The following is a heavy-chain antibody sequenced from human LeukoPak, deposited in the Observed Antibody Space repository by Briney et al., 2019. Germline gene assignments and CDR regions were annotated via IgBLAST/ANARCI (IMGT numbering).Heavy chain of an antibody. CDR2: ISFDGSIT. D-gene: IGHD2-21*02. CDR3: ARERAYCGGDCFPYYFDY. J-gene: IGHJ4*02. Sequence: GGSLRLSCAASGFSFSYYGMHWVRQAPGKGLEWVSFISFDGSITYNADSVKGRLTISRDNSKNTVYLQMNRLRAEDTAVYYCARERAYCGGDCFPYYFDYWGQGTLVTVSS. V-gene: IGHV3-30*03. CDR1: GFSFSYYG.